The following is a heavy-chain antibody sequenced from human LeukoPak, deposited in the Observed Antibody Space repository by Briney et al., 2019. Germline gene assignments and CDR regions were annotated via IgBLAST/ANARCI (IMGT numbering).Heavy chain of an antibody. CDR2: IYHSGST. V-gene: IGHV4-30-2*01. J-gene: IGHJ4*02. CDR1: GGSISSGGYY. D-gene: IGHD2-15*01. CDR3: ARVGIGYSEFGY. Sequence: PSETLSLTCTVSGGSISSGGYYWSWIRQPPGKGLEWIGYIYHSGSTYYNPSLKSRVTISVDRSKNQFSLKLSSVTAADTAVYYCARVGIGYSEFGYWGQGTLVTVSS.